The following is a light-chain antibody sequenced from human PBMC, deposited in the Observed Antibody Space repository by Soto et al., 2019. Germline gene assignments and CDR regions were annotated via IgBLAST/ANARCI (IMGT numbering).Light chain of an antibody. J-gene: IGKJ2*01. Sequence: EIVMTQSPTTLSVSPGERATLSCRATRSVAYNLAWYQQKPAQAPSLLIYGASTRATGIPARFSASGFGTDFTLTISSLKSEDFAIYYCQQYNDWPPYTFGQGTKVDIK. V-gene: IGKV3-15*01. CDR3: QQYNDWPPYT. CDR1: RSVAYN. CDR2: GAS.